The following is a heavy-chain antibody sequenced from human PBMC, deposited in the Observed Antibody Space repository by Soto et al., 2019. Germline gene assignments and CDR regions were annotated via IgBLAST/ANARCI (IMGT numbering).Heavy chain of an antibody. CDR2: INPNSGGT. Sequence: SVKLSCKSSGYTFTGYYMHWVRQPPGQGLEWTGWINPNSGGTNYAQKFQGSVTMTRDTSISTAYMEQSKVRYDDTAVYYGSRDGQRPRAWVYYYGMDVWSQGTTVT. CDR3: SRDGQRPRAWVYYYGMDV. V-gene: IGHV1-2*02. J-gene: IGHJ6*02. CDR1: GYTFTGYY. D-gene: IGHD6-25*01.